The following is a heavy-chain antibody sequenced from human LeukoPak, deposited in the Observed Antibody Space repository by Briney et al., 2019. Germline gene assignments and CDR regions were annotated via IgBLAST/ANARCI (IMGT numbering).Heavy chain of an antibody. CDR1: GGTFSSYA. Sequence: SVKVSCKASGGTFSSYAISWVRQAPGQGLEWMGRIISIFSTANYAQKFKGRVTITTDESTSTAYMELSSLRSEDTAVYYCASEYSGYDDYFDYWGQGNLVTVSS. V-gene: IGHV1-69*05. CDR2: IISIFSTA. CDR3: ASEYSGYDDYFDY. J-gene: IGHJ4*02. D-gene: IGHD5-12*01.